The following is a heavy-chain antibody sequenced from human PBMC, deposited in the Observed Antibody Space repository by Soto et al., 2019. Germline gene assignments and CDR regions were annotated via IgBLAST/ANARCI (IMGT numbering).Heavy chain of an antibody. CDR1: GGSISNYY. D-gene: IGHD3-22*01. CDR2: INHSGST. CDR3: ARRPWYYYDSSGYY. V-gene: IGHV4-34*01. Sequence: SETLSLTCTVSGGSISNYYWNWVRQPPGKGLEWIGEINHSGSTNYNPSLKSRVTISVDTSKNQFSLKLSSVTAADTAVYYCARRPWYYYDSSGYYWGQGTLVTVSS. J-gene: IGHJ4*02.